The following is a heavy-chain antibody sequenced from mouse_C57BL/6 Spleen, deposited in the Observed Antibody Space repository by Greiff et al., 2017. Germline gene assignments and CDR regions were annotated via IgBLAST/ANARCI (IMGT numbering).Heavy chain of an antibody. CDR2: ISSGGDYI. CDR3: TRDFSGTGNYYAMDY. V-gene: IGHV5-9-1*02. J-gene: IGHJ4*01. D-gene: IGHD4-1*01. CDR1: GFTFSSYA. Sequence: EVKLVESGAGLVKPGGSLKLSCAASGFTFSSYAMSWVRQTPEKRLEWVAYISSGGDYIYYADTVKGRFTISRDNARNTLYLQMSSLKSDDTAMYYCTRDFSGTGNYYAMDYWGQGTSVTVSS.